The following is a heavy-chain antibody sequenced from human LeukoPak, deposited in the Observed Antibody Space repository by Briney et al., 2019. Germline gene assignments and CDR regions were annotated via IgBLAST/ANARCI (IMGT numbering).Heavy chain of an antibody. CDR3: AKPPFARGNVWFDP. J-gene: IGHJ5*02. CDR1: GFTFSSYA. D-gene: IGHD4-23*01. V-gene: IGHV3-23*01. CDR2: ISGSGGST. Sequence: GGSLRLSCAASGFTFSSYAMSWVRQAPGKGLEWLSAISGSGGSTYYADSVKGRFTISRDNSKNTLYLQMNSLRAEDTAVYYCAKPPFARGNVWFDPWGQGTLVTVSS.